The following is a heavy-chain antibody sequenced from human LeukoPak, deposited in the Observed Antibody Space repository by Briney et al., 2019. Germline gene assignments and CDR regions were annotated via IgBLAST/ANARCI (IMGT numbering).Heavy chain of an antibody. Sequence: GGSLRLSCAASGFTFSNYWMNWVRQAPGKGLEWVANIKQDGSAKYYVDSVKGRFTISRDNAKNSLYLQVNSLRAEDTAVYYCEGGGSFWGQGTLVTVSS. J-gene: IGHJ4*02. CDR2: IKQDGSAK. CDR3: EGGGSF. V-gene: IGHV3-7*01. CDR1: GFTFSNYW. D-gene: IGHD3-16*01.